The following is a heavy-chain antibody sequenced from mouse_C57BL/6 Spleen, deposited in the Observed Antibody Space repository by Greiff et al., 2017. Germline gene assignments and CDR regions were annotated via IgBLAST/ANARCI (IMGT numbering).Heavy chain of an antibody. Sequence: VQLQQSGAELVKPGASVKLSCKASGYTFTSYWMHWVKQRPGRGLEWIGRIDPNSGGTKYNEKFKSKATLTVDKPSSTAYMQLCSLPSEDSAVYYCARGGYGYDWFAYWGQGTLVTVSA. CDR3: ARGGYGYDWFAY. J-gene: IGHJ3*01. V-gene: IGHV1-72*01. CDR1: GYTFTSYW. D-gene: IGHD2-2*01. CDR2: IDPNSGGT.